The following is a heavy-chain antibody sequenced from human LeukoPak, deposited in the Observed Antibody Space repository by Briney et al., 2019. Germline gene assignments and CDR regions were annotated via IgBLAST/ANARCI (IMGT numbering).Heavy chain of an antibody. CDR3: ARSGGAFDY. CDR2: VKQDGSEK. J-gene: IGHJ4*02. Sequence: GGSLRLSCAASGFTFNLYWMSWVRQAPGMGLEWVANVKQDGSEKYYVDSVKGRFTISRDNAKNSLYLQMNSLRAEDTAVYYCARSGGAFDYWGQGTLVTVSS. D-gene: IGHD3-10*01. CDR1: GFTFNLYW. V-gene: IGHV3-7*01.